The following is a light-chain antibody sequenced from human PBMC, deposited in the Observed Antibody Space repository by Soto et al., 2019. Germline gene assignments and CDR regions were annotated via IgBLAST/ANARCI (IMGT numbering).Light chain of an antibody. CDR3: QQYGISPSWT. CDR1: QSVSSSY. J-gene: IGKJ1*01. CDR2: GAS. V-gene: IGKV3-20*01. Sequence: EIVLTQSPGTLSLSPGERATLSCRASQSVSSSYLAWYQQKPGQAPRLLIYGASSRATGIPDRFSGSGSGTYFTLTISRLEHEDSAVYYCQQYGISPSWTFGQGTKVEIK.